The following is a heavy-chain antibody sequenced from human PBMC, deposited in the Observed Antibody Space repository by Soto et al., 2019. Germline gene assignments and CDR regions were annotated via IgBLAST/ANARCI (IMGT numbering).Heavy chain of an antibody. J-gene: IGHJ4*02. Sequence: QVQLQESGPGLVKPSQTLSLTCTVSGGSISSGGYYWSWIRQHPGKGLEWIGYIYYSGSTYYNPSLRSRVTISVDTSKNQCSLKLSSVTAADTAVYYCARLPTAMAYYFDYWGQGTLVTVSS. V-gene: IGHV4-31*03. D-gene: IGHD5-18*01. CDR2: IYYSGST. CDR1: GGSISSGGYY. CDR3: ARLPTAMAYYFDY.